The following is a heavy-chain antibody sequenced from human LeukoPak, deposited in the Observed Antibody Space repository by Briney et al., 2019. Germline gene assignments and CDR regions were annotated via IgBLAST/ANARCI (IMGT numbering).Heavy chain of an antibody. V-gene: IGHV1-69*05. J-gene: IGHJ4*02. CDR1: GGTFSSYA. Sequence: SVKVSCXASGGTFSSYAISWVRQAPGQGLEWMGRIIPIFGTANYAQKFQGRVTITTDESTSTAYMELSSLRSEDTAVYYCARDSPSRDGYNYVDYWGQGTLVTVSS. D-gene: IGHD5-24*01. CDR2: IIPIFGTA. CDR3: ARDSPSRDGYNYVDY.